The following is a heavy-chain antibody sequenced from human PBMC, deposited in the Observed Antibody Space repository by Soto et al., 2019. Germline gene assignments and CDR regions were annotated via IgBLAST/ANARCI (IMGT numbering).Heavy chain of an antibody. Sequence: QVQLPQWGAGLLKPSETLSLTCAVYGGSFSGYYWCWIRQPQGKGLEWIGEINHSGSTNYNPSLKSRVTISVDTSKNQFSLKLSSVTAADTAVYYCARRDSRSCRYWDQGTLVTVSS. CDR1: GGSFSGYY. D-gene: IGHD6-13*01. CDR2: INHSGST. V-gene: IGHV4-34*01. J-gene: IGHJ4*02. CDR3: ARRDSRSCRY.